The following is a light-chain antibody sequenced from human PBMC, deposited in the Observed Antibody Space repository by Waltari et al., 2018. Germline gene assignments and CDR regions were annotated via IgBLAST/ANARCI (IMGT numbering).Light chain of an antibody. Sequence: QSALTQPRSVSGSPGQSVTISCTGASSDVCRYNYVSWYQQHPGTAPKVMIYDVTKRPSGVPDRFSGSKSGNTASLTISGLQAEDEADYYCSSYAHTVVFGGGTRLTVL. CDR2: DVT. CDR3: SSYAHTVV. V-gene: IGLV2-11*01. J-gene: IGLJ2*01. CDR1: SSDVCRYNY.